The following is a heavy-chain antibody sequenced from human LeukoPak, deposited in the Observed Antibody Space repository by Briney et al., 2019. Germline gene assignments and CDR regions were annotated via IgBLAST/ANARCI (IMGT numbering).Heavy chain of an antibody. V-gene: IGHV1-2*02. D-gene: IGHD4-23*01. CDR1: GYTFTSYG. Sequence: ASVKVSCKASGYTFTSYGISWVRQAPGQGLEWMGWINPNSGGTNYAQKFQGRVTMTRDTSISTAYMELSRLRSDDTAVYYCAREEDYGGNSADWGQGTLVTVSS. CDR3: AREEDYGGNSAD. CDR2: INPNSGGT. J-gene: IGHJ4*02.